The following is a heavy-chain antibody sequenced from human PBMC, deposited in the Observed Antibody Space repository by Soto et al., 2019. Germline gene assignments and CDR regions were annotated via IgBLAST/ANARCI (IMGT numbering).Heavy chain of an antibody. J-gene: IGHJ6*02. CDR1: GFTFSGSA. Sequence: GGSLRLSCAASGFTFSGSAMHWVRQASGKGLEWVGRIRSKANSYATAYAASVKGRFTISRDDSRNTAYLQMNSLKTEDTAVGTVVVIQYYYYYYSVDVWGQGTTVTVSS. V-gene: IGHV3-73*01. D-gene: IGHD3-22*01. CDR2: IRSKANSYAT. CDR3: VVIQYYYYYYSVDV.